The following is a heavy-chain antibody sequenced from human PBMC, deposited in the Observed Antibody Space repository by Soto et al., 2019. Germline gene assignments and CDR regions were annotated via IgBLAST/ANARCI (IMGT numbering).Heavy chain of an antibody. V-gene: IGHV4-59*08. J-gene: IGHJ6*02. CDR3: ARVAHCGGDCYSGYYGMDV. Sequence: PSETLSLTCTVSGGSMISYYWSWIRQPPGRGLEWIGFIYYAGSTKYNPSLNSRVTISVDTSKNQFFLTVTSVTAADTAVYFCARVAHCGGDCYSGYYGMDVWGQGTTVTVSS. CDR2: IYYAGST. CDR1: GGSMISYY. D-gene: IGHD2-21*02.